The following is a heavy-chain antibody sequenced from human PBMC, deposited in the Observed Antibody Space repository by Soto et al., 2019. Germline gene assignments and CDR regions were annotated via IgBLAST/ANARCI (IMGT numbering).Heavy chain of an antibody. D-gene: IGHD5-12*01. CDR1: GGSITHGGFS. CDR3: ARGGGNDPFDS. Sequence: SETLSLTCTVSGGSITHGGFSWSWIRQSPGKGLEWIGYIGHLENTYFHPTFKSRLTMSIDRSKNQFSLDLSSVTAADRAVYYCARGGGNDPFDSWGQGVLVTVSS. J-gene: IGHJ4*02. CDR2: IGHLENT. V-gene: IGHV4-30-2*06.